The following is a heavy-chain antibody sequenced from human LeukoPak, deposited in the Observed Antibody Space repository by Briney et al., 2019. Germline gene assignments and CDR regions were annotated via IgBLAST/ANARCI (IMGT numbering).Heavy chain of an antibody. J-gene: IGHJ4*02. V-gene: IGHV1-69*05. Sequence: ASVKVSCKASGGTFSSYAISWVRQAPGQGLEWMGGIIPSFGTANYAQKFQGRVTITTDESTSTAYMELSSLRSEDTAVYYCASQSDCSSTGCSYYFDYWGQGTLVTVSS. CDR2: IIPSFGTA. CDR3: ASQSDCSSTGCSYYFDY. D-gene: IGHD2-2*01. CDR1: GGTFSSYA.